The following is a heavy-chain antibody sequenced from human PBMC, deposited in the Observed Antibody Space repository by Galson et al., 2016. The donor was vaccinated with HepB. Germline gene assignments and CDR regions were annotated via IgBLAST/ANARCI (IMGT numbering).Heavy chain of an antibody. D-gene: IGHD4-17*01. CDR2: ISDDGSKK. CDR1: GFTFRFLP. CDR3: ASPDYGDRLYFDY. J-gene: IGHJ4*02. V-gene: IGHV3-30*04. Sequence: SLRLSCAASGFTFRFLPMHWVRQAPGKGLEWVTLISDDGSKKFYADFVKGRFTVSRDNLKNTLYLQMNSLRPEDSAVYYCASPDYGDRLYFDYWGQGTLVSVSS.